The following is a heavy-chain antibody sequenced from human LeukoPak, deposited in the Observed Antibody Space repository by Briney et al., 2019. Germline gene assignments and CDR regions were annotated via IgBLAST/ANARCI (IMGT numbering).Heavy chain of an antibody. CDR2: ITASGDNT. CDR3: GKDVPYGGDY. D-gene: IGHD3-10*01. Sequence: GGSLRLSCAASGFTFSNYAMNWVRQAPGKGLEWVSAITASGDNTYSADSVKGRFFISRDNSENTLFPQMNSLRAEDTAIYYCGKDVPYGGDYWGQGTLVTVSS. J-gene: IGHJ4*02. CDR1: GFTFSNYA. V-gene: IGHV3-23*01.